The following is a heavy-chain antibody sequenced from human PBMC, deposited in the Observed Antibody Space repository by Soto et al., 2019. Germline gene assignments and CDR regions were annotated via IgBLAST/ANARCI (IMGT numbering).Heavy chain of an antibody. CDR1: GFTFSSYW. CDR3: ARYPFYDSSGYDSGYFDY. CDR2: IKQDGSEK. D-gene: IGHD3-22*01. J-gene: IGHJ4*02. V-gene: IGHV3-7*03. Sequence: GGSLRLSCAASGFTFSSYWMSWVRQAPGKGLEWVANIKQDGSEKYYVDSVKGRFTISRDNAKNSLYLQMNSLRAEDTAVYYCARYPFYDSSGYDSGYFDYWGQGTLVTVSS.